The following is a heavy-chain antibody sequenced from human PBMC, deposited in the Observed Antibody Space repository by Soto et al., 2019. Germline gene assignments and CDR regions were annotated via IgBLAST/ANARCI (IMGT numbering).Heavy chain of an antibody. V-gene: IGHV4-31*03. J-gene: IGHJ4*02. CDR3: ARDPGGDLDY. CDR2: IHFSGET. CDR1: GASIGRGGYY. Sequence: QVQLQESGPGLMKPSQTLSLTCTVSGASIGRGGYYWTWIRQHPGKAPEWMGHIHFSGETNYNPSLMGRLTMSIYTSTNQFSLNLAAVTAADTAMYYCARDPGGDLDYWGQGTLVTVSS. D-gene: IGHD2-21*01.